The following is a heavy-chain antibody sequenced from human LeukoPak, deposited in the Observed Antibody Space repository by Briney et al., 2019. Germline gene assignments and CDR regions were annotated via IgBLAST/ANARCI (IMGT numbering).Heavy chain of an antibody. J-gene: IGHJ4*02. CDR3: TSALYCSGGSCRDY. CDR2: IRSKANSYAT. CDR1: GFTFSSYG. V-gene: IGHV3-73*01. D-gene: IGHD2-15*01. Sequence: GGSLRLSCAASGFTFSSYGMHWVRQASGKGVEWVGRIRSKANSYATAYAASVKGRFTISRDDSKNTAYLQMNSLKTEDTAVYYCTSALYCSGGSCRDYWGQGTLVTVSS.